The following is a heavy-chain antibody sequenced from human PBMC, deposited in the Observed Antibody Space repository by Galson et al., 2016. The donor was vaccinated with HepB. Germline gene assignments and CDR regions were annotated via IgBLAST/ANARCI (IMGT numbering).Heavy chain of an antibody. Sequence: SLRLSCAASGFTVSSNYMSWVRQAPGKGLEWVSVVYSGGTTHYADSVKGRFTISRDNSKNTLYLQMNSLRAEDTAVYYCARGGYSSSSFDYWGQGTLVTVSS. J-gene: IGHJ4*02. D-gene: IGHD6-6*01. CDR3: ARGGYSSSSFDY. CDR1: GFTVSSNY. V-gene: IGHV3-53*01. CDR2: VYSGGTT.